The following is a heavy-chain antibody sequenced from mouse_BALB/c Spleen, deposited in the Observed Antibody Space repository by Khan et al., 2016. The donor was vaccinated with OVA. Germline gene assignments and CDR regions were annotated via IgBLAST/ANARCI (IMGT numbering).Heavy chain of an antibody. J-gene: IGHJ3*01. V-gene: IGHV2-2*02. D-gene: IGHD2-4*01. CDR3: ARRGVDYGRRALFAY. CDR2: IWSAGST. Sequence: QVQLKQSGPGLVQPSQSLSITCTVSGFSLANYSVHWVRQSPGKGLEWLGVIWSAGSTDYNAAFMSRLTINKDNSRSHVFSKMNSLQPNDTAIYYCARRGVDYGRRALFAYWGQGTLVTVSA. CDR1: GFSLANYS.